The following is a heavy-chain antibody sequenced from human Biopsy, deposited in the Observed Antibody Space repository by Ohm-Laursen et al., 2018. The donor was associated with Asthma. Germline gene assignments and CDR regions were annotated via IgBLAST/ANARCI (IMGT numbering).Heavy chain of an antibody. V-gene: IGHV3-23*01. D-gene: IGHD3-22*01. CDR1: GFTFSNYA. CDR2: ITGSGGFT. Sequence: SLRLSCTASGFTFSNYAMSWVRQAPGKGLEWVSSITGSGGFTYYADSVKGRFTISRDYSKNTLYLQMHSLRAEDTAVYYCARGDSSNWSHYYFDYWGQGTLVTVS. CDR3: ARGDSSNWSHYYFDY. J-gene: IGHJ4*02.